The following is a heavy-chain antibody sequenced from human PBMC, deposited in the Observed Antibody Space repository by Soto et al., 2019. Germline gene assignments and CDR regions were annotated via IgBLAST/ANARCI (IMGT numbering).Heavy chain of an antibody. V-gene: IGHV3-30*18. J-gene: IGHJ4*02. CDR2: ISYDGSNK. D-gene: IGHD3-10*01. Sequence: PGGSLRLSCGASGFTFSSYGMHWVRQAPGKGLEWVAVISYDGSNKYYADSVKGRFTISRDNSKNTLYLQMNSLRAEDTAVYYCAKDFFGNYYGSGSYFFSDYWGQGTLVTVSS. CDR3: AKDFFGNYYGSGSYFFSDY. CDR1: GFTFSSYG.